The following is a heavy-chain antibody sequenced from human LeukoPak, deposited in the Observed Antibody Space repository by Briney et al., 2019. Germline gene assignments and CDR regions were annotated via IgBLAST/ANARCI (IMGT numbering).Heavy chain of an antibody. CDR3: ASGIEMAGAY. CDR2: IYSSGSA. D-gene: IGHD5-24*01. V-gene: IGHV4-4*07. CDR1: GASIGGSY. J-gene: IGHJ4*02. Sequence: SETLSLTCTVSGASIGGSYWSWIRQPAGRGLEWIGRIYSSGSANYNPSLKSRVTISVDTSKNQFSLKLSSVTAADTAVYYCASGIEMAGAYWGQGTLVTVSS.